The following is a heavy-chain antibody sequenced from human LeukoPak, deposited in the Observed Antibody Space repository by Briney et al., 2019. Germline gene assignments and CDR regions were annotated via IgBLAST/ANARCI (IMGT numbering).Heavy chain of an antibody. CDR2: IYTSGST. D-gene: IGHD3-10*01. V-gene: IGHV4-4*07. J-gene: IGHJ3*02. CDR3: ARALWFGELLDSGIAFDI. Sequence: PSETLSLTCNVSGDSISDNYWSWIRQPAGKGLEWIGRIYTSGSTNYNPSLKSRVTISVDTSKNQFSLKLSSVTAADTAVYYCARALWFGELLDSGIAFDIWGQGTMVTVSS. CDR1: GDSISDNY.